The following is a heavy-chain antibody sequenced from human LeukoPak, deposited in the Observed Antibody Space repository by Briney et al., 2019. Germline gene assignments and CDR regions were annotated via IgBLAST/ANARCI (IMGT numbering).Heavy chain of an antibody. CDR1: GYTFTGYY. CDR3: ARDRDDYGDSNYYYMDV. J-gene: IGHJ6*03. V-gene: IGHV1-2*02. CDR2: INPNSGGT. Sequence: ASVKVSCKASGYTFTGYYMHWVRQAPGQGLEWMGWINPNSGGTNYAQKFQGRVTMTRDTSISTAYMELSRLRSDDTAVYYCARDRDDYGDSNYYYMDVWGKGTTVTISS. D-gene: IGHD4-17*01.